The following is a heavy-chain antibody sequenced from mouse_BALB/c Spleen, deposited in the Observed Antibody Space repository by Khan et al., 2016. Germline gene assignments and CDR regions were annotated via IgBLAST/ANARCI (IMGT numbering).Heavy chain of an antibody. V-gene: IGHV3-2*02. D-gene: IGHD1-2*01. J-gene: IGHJ2*01. Sequence: EVQLQASGPGLVKPSQSLSLTCTVTGYSITSGYGWNWIRQFPGNKLEWMGYLSYSGSTNYNPSLKSRIPITRATSKNQFVLQWKSVTTEDTATYYCARTARIKYWGQGTTLTVSS. CDR1: GYSITSGYG. CDR2: LSYSGST. CDR3: ARTARIKY.